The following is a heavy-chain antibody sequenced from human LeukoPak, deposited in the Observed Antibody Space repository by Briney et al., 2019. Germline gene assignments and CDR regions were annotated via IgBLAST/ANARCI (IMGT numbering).Heavy chain of an antibody. D-gene: IGHD5-24*01. CDR3: ARDRRDGGYNPGDPHGFAN. CDR2: ISSGGGYT. Sequence: PGGSLRLSCAASGFTFSDYYMSWIRQAPGKGREGVSCISSGGGYTGYADSTKGRLTISRDHAKNSLHLQMNSLRAEDTAVYYCARDRRDGGYNPGDPHGFANWGQGTLVTVSS. V-gene: IGHV3-11*06. CDR1: GFTFSDYY. J-gene: IGHJ4*02.